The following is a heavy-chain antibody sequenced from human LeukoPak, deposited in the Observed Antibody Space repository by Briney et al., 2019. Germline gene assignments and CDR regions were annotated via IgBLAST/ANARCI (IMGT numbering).Heavy chain of an antibody. V-gene: IGHV3-23*01. Sequence: GGSLRLSCAASGFTFSSYAMSWGRQAPGKGLEWVSTISGSGGSTYYADSVKGRFTISRHNSKNTLYLQMNSLRAEDTAVYYCAKNKGYCSSTSCWYFDYWGQGTLVTVSS. CDR1: GFTFSSYA. J-gene: IGHJ4*02. CDR2: ISGSGGST. D-gene: IGHD2-2*01. CDR3: AKNKGYCSSTSCWYFDY.